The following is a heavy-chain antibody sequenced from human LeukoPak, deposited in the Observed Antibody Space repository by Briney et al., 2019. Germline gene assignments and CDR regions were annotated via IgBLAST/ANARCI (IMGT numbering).Heavy chain of an antibody. CDR1: GYTLTELS. D-gene: IGHD5-18*01. CDR2: FDPEDGGT. Sequence: ASVKVSCKVSGYTLTELSMHWVRQAPGKGLEWMGGFDPEDGGTIYAQKFQGRVTMTEDTSTDTAYMELSSLRSEDTAVYYCATVLSGIQLWYRPYYCDYWGQGTLVTVSS. CDR3: ATVLSGIQLWYRPYYCDY. J-gene: IGHJ4*02. V-gene: IGHV1-24*01.